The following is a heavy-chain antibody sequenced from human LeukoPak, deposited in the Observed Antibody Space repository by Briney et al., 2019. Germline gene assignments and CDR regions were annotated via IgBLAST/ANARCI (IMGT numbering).Heavy chain of an antibody. CDR1: GYTFTGYY. CDR2: INPNSGGT. CDR3: ARGPPYTGHCDITTCDVSRFDL. J-gene: IGHJ4*02. D-gene: IGHD2-2*01. Sequence: ASVKVSCKASGYTFTGYYMHWVRQAPGQGLEWMGWINPNSGGTNYAQKFQGWVTMTRDTSISTAYMEMSRLRSDDTAVYYCARGPPYTGHCDITTCDVSRFDLWGQGTLVTVSS. V-gene: IGHV1-2*04.